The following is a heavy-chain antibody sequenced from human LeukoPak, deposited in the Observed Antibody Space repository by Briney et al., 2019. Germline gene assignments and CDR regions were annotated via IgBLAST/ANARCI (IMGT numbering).Heavy chain of an antibody. J-gene: IGHJ4*02. V-gene: IGHV3-74*01. CDR3: ARSEYSFDY. CDR2: INSDGSST. Sequence: PGGSLRLSCVASGFTFSSYWMHWVREAPGKGLVWGSRINSDGSSTSYADSVKGRLTISRDNAKNTLYLQMNSLRAEDTAVYYCARSEYSFDYWGQGTLVTVSS. D-gene: IGHD3-10*01. CDR1: GFTFSSYW.